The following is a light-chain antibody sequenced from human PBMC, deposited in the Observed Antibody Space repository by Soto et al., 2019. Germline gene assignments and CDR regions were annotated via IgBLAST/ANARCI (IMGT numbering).Light chain of an antibody. V-gene: IGKV3-20*01. CDR1: QSVSSSY. CDR2: GAS. CDR3: QQYGSSPGT. Sequence: EIVLTQSPGTLSLSPGERATLSCRASQSVSSSYLAWYQQKPGQAPKLLIFGASIRATDIPDRFSGSGSGTDFTLTISRLEPEDFAVYYCQQYGSSPGTFGQGTKV. J-gene: IGKJ1*01.